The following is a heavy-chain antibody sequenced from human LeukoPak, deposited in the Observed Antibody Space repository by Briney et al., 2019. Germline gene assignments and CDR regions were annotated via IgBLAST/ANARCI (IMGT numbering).Heavy chain of an antibody. D-gene: IGHD3-16*01. CDR2: ISAYNGNT. J-gene: IGHJ5*02. Sequence: ASVKVFCKASGYTFTSYGISWVRQAPGQGLEWMGWISAYNGNTKYAQKLQGRVNMTTDPSTSTAYMKLRSLRSDDTAVYYCARRLYDYVSWSRADWFDPWGQRTLVTVSS. CDR3: ARRLYDYVSWSRADWFDP. V-gene: IGHV1-18*01. CDR1: GYTFTSYG.